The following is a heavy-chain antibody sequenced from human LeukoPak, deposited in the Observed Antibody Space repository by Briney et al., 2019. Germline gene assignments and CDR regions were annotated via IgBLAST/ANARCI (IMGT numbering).Heavy chain of an antibody. Sequence: PSETLSLTCTVSGGFISSYYWSWIPQPPGKGLEWFGYIYYSGSTNYNPSLKSRVTISVDTSKNQFSLKLSSVTAADTAVYYCARAIGSYYYGSGVDDYIDYWGQGTLVTVSS. CDR1: GGFISSYY. CDR3: ARAIGSYYYGSGVDDYIDY. J-gene: IGHJ4*02. D-gene: IGHD3-10*01. CDR2: IYYSGST. V-gene: IGHV4-59*01.